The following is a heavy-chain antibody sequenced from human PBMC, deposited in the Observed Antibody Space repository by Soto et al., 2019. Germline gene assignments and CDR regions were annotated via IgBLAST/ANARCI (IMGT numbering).Heavy chain of an antibody. V-gene: IGHV3-23*01. CDR3: AKDRLMLTMAVVGAFDF. CDR1: GFSFNNHA. D-gene: IGHD3-10*01. CDR2: ISGSGSTT. Sequence: VQLLESGGGLVQPGGSLRLSCAASGFSFNNHAMTWVRQAPGKGLEWVSGISGSGSTTHYADSVKGRFTISRDNSKDTLYLQMNSLRPEDTAVYYCAKDRLMLTMAVVGAFDFWGLGTMVTVSS. J-gene: IGHJ3*01.